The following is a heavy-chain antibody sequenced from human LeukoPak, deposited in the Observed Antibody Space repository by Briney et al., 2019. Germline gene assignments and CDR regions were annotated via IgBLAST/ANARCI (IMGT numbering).Heavy chain of an antibody. D-gene: IGHD4-23*01. V-gene: IGHV1-69*04. J-gene: IGHJ4*02. CDR3: ARYSDGGSSDYFDY. CDR1: GGTFSSYA. CDR2: IIPILGIA. Sequence: SVKVSCKASGGTFSSYAISWVGQAPGQGLEWMGRIIPILGIANYAQKFQGRVTITADKSTSTAYMELSSLRSEDTAVYYCARYSDGGSSDYFDYWGQGTLVTVSS.